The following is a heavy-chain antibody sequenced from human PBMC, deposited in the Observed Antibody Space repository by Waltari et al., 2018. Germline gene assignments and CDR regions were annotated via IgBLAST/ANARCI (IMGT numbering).Heavy chain of an antibody. J-gene: IGHJ4*02. CDR2: THPGESTS. Sequence: EVPLVQSGAEVKKPGESLKISCKDSEYSFNKDWIGWVRQVPGKGLEWMGITHPGESTSRDSPSCQGHVTRSADKSISTAFLQWSSLKASDTATYYCARASASRDYYGTLTAYEPFDYWGQGTLVTVSS. D-gene: IGHD4-17*01. V-gene: IGHV5-51*01. CDR3: ARASASRDYYGTLTAYEPFDY. CDR1: EYSFNKDW.